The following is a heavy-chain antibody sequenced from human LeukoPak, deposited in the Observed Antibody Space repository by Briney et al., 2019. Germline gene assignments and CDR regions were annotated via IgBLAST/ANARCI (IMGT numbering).Heavy chain of an antibody. CDR1: GFTFSDYY. D-gene: IGHD4-17*01. V-gene: IGHV3-11*06. J-gene: IGHJ4*02. CDR3: ARAFTMTTRVGGDY. CDR2: ISGSGSYT. Sequence: GGSLRLSCAASGFTFSDYYMNWIRQAPGKGLAWLSYISGSGSYTNYADSVKGRFTISRDNAKNSLYLQMNSLRAEDTAVYYCARAFTMTTRVGGDYWGQGTLVIVSS.